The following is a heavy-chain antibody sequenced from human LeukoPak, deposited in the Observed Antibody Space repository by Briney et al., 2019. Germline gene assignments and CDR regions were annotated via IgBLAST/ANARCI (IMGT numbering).Heavy chain of an antibody. CDR1: GGSISSGDYY. CDR2: MYYSGST. Sequence: SQTLSLTCTVSGGSISSGDYYWSWIRQPPGEGLEWTAYMYYSGSTYYNPSLKSRVTMSADTSKNQLSLKLSSVTAADTAVYYCARPYYYDSRIDPWGQGILVTVSS. CDR3: ARPYYYDSRIDP. V-gene: IGHV4-30-4*01. D-gene: IGHD3-22*01. J-gene: IGHJ5*02.